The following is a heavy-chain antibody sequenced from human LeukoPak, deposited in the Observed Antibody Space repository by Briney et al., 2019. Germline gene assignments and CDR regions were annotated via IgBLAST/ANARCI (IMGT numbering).Heavy chain of an antibody. CDR3: AKDSDTYGHRHFDH. D-gene: IGHD2-8*01. J-gene: IGHJ4*02. CDR1: GFTFSSYG. Sequence: PGGSLRLPCVASGFTFSSYGMQWVRQAPGKGLEWVAFIGFDGSKIYYADSVKGRFTISRDNSKNTVNLQMNSLRVEDTAVYYCAKDSDTYGHRHFDHWGQGTLVTVSS. V-gene: IGHV3-30*02. CDR2: IGFDGSKI.